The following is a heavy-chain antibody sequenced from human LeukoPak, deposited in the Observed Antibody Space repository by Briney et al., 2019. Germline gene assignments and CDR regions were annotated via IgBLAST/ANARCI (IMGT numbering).Heavy chain of an antibody. V-gene: IGHV4-4*07. J-gene: IGHJ5*02. D-gene: IGHD3-16*01. Sequence: ETLSLTCTVSGGSISSYYWSWIRQPAGKGLEWIGRIYTSGSTNYNPSLKSRVTMSVDTSKNQFSLKLSSVTAADTAVYYCARHQMLTRGRNWFDPWGQGTLVTVSS. CDR2: IYTSGST. CDR1: GGSISSYY. CDR3: ARHQMLTRGRNWFDP.